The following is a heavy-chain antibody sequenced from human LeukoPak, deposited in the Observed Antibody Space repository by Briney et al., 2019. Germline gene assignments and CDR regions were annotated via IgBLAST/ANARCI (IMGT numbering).Heavy chain of an antibody. D-gene: IGHD2/OR15-2a*01. CDR3: ARVVIGYYGMDL. J-gene: IGHJ6*02. CDR1: GGSISSGDYY. Sequence: PSETLSLTCTVSGGSISSGDYYWSWIRQPPGKGLEWIGYIYYSGSTYYNPSLKSRVTISVDTSKNQFSLKLSSVTAADTAVYYCARVVIGYYGMDLWGQGTTVTVSS. CDR2: IYYSGST. V-gene: IGHV4-30-4*01.